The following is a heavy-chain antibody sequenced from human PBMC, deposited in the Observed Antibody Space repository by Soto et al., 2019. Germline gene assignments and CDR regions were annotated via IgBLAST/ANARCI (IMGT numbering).Heavy chain of an antibody. CDR2: IYYSGST. CDR1: GGSISSYY. D-gene: IGHD3-10*01. V-gene: IGHV4-59*01. J-gene: IGHJ5*02. Sequence: TLSLTCTVSGGSISSYYWSWIRQPPGKGLEWIGYIYYSGSTNYNPSLKSRVTISVDTSKNQFSLKLSSVTAADTAVYYCARALYYYGSGTVWFGRWGQGPLVTLSS. CDR3: ARALYYYGSGTVWFGR.